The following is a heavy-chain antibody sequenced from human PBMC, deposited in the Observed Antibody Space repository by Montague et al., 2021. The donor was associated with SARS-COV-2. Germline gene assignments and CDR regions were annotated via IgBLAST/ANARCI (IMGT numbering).Heavy chain of an antibody. CDR3: ARTSKMDDYVWGSDRFTAFDT. CDR2: INHSEST. D-gene: IGHD3-16*02. Sequence: SETLSLTCAVYGGSLSGYYWSWIRQPPGKGLEWIGEINHSESTNYNPSLKSRITMSVDTAKTQFSLNLTSVAAADMAVYYCARTSKMDDYVWGSDRFTAFDTWGQGTMVIVSS. CDR1: GGSLSGYY. J-gene: IGHJ3*02. V-gene: IGHV4-34*01.